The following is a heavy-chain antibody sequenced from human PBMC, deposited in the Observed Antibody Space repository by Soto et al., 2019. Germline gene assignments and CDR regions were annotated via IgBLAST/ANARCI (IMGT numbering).Heavy chain of an antibody. CDR3: AASDSSSCQHDY. Sequence: QVQLVQSGAEMKKPGSSVKVSCKVSGDSFSSYAISWVRQAPGEGLEWVGGIIPIFETANYAQNFQGRVTITAVASTTTAYLEVTRLRPQDTAVFYCAASDSSSCQHDYWGQGTLITVSS. J-gene: IGHJ4*02. V-gene: IGHV1-69*01. CDR1: GDSFSSYA. D-gene: IGHD6-13*01. CDR2: IIPIFETA.